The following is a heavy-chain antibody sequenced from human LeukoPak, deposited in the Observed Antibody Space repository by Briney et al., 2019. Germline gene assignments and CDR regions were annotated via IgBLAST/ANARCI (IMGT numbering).Heavy chain of an antibody. CDR2: IYHSGST. V-gene: IGHV4-38-2*02. CDR3: ARPTMDY. Sequence: SETLSLTCTVSGYSISSGYYWGWIRQPPGKGLEWIGSIYHSGSTYYNPSLKSRVTISVDTSKNQFSLKLSSVTAADTAVYYCARPTMDYWGQGTLVTVSS. CDR1: GYSISSGYY. J-gene: IGHJ4*02. D-gene: IGHD3-10*01.